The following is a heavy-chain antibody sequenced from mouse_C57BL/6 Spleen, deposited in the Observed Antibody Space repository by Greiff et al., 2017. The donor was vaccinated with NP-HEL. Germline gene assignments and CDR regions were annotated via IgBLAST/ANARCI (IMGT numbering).Heavy chain of an antibody. CDR2: IDPANGNT. Sequence: VQLQQSVAELVRPGASVKLSCTASGFTIKNTYMHWVKQRPEQGLEWIGRIDPANGNTKYAPKFQGKATITADTSSNTAYLQLSSLTSEDTAIYYCARGYDYPLDYWGQGTTLTVSS. J-gene: IGHJ2*01. D-gene: IGHD2-4*01. CDR1: GFTIKNTY. CDR3: ARGYDYPLDY. V-gene: IGHV14-3*01.